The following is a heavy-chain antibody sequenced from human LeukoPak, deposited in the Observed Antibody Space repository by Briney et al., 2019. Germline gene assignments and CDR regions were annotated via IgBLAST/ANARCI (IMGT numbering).Heavy chain of an antibody. V-gene: IGHV4-34*01. CDR2: INHSGGT. D-gene: IGHD3-10*01. CDR1: GGSFSGYY. J-gene: IGHJ4*02. CDR3: ARVRWFGIFDY. Sequence: PSETLSLTCAVYGGSFSGYYWSWIRQPPGKGLEWIGEINHSGGTNYNPSLKSRVTISVDTSKNQFSLKLSSVTAADTAVYYCARVRWFGIFDYWGQGTLVTVSS.